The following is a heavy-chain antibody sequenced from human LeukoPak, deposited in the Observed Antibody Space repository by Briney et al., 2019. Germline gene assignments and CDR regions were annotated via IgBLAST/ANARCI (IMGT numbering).Heavy chain of an antibody. CDR3: ARDVYDSSGYYSGY. J-gene: IGHJ4*02. V-gene: IGHV3-53*01. Sequence: PGGSLRLSCAASGVTVSSNYMSWVRQGPGKGLEWGSVIYSGGSTYYADSVKGRFTISRDNSKNTLYLQMNSLRAEDTAVYYCARDVYDSSGYYSGYWGQGTLVTVSS. CDR2: IYSGGST. D-gene: IGHD3-22*01. CDR1: GVTVSSNY.